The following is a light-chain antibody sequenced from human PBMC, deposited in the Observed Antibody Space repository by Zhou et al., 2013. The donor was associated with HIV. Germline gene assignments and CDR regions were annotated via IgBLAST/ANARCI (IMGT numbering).Light chain of an antibody. V-gene: IGKV1-9*01. Sequence: DIQLTQSPSSLSASVGDRVTITCRASQDISRYLGWYQQKPGKAPKLLIYGVSTLQSGVPSRFSGSESGTEFTLTISSLQPDDFAIYYCQQYSSYPLTFGGGTKVEIK. CDR3: QQYSSYPLT. CDR1: QDISRY. CDR2: GVS. J-gene: IGKJ4*01.